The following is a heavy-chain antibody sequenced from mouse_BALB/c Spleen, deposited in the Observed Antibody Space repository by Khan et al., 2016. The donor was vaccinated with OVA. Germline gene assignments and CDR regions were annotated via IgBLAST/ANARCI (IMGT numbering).Heavy chain of an antibody. CDR2: ISSGGST. CDR3: AREAYRYDEYYFDY. Sequence: EVHLVESGGGSVKPGGSLKLSCAVSGFTFSSYVMSWIRQTPEKRLEWVASISSGGSTYYPASVKGRFTISRDNARNVVYLQMSSLRSADMAMYYCAREAYRYDEYYFDYWGQGTTLTVSS. CDR1: GFTFSSYV. V-gene: IGHV5-6-5*01. J-gene: IGHJ2*01. D-gene: IGHD2-12*01.